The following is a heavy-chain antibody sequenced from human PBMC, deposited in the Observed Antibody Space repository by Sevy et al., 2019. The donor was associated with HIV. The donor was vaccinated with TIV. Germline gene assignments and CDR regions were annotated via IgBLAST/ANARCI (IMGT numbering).Heavy chain of an antibody. D-gene: IGHD3-22*01. J-gene: IGHJ4*02. CDR2: ISSLNSYI. CDR3: ARAVDYYDSGGLYY. Sequence: GGFLRLSCAASGFIFSDYDMNWVRQAPGKGLEWVSFISSLNSYIYYADSLKGRVTITRDNAKNSLFLHLNSLRAEDTAIYYCARAVDYYDSGGLYYWGQGALVTVSS. V-gene: IGHV3-21*04. CDR1: GFIFSDYD.